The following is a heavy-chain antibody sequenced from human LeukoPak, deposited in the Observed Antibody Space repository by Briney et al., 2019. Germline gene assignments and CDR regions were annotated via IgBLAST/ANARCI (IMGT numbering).Heavy chain of an antibody. CDR2: IYHSGST. CDR3: ARSLGAARPRQFDY. V-gene: IGHV4-39*07. D-gene: IGHD6-6*01. Sequence: SETLSLTCTVSGGSISSSSYYWAWIRQPPGKGLEWIGTIYHSGSTYYNPSLKSRVTISVDTSKNQFSLKLSSVTAADTAVYYCARSLGAARPRQFDYWGQGTLVTVSS. J-gene: IGHJ4*02. CDR1: GGSISSSSYY.